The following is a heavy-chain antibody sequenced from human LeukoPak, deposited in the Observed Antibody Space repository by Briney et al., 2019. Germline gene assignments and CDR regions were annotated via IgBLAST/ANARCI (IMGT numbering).Heavy chain of an antibody. V-gene: IGHV3-23*01. J-gene: IGHJ4*02. Sequence: PGGSLRLSCAASGFTFSSYAMSWVRQAPGKGLEWVSTITDSGGTTFYADSVKGRFTISRDNFKNTVYLQMNSLRAEDTAVYYCAKLWRGSHPRYFDHWGQGTLVTASS. CDR1: GFTFSSYA. D-gene: IGHD1-26*01. CDR3: AKLWRGSHPRYFDH. CDR2: ITDSGGTT.